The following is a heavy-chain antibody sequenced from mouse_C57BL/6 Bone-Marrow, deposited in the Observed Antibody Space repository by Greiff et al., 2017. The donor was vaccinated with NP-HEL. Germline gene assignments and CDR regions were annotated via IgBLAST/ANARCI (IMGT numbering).Heavy chain of an antibody. J-gene: IGHJ4*01. CDR2: IYPGSGNT. V-gene: IGHV1-76*01. CDR1: GYTFTDYY. Sequence: VQLQQSGAELVRPGASVKLSCKASGYTFTDYYINWVKQRPGQGLEWIARIYPGSGNTYYNEKFKGKATLTAEKSSSTAYMQLSSLTSEDSAVYFCARSDYDDGMDYWGQGTSVTVSS. CDR3: ARSDYDDGMDY. D-gene: IGHD2-4*01.